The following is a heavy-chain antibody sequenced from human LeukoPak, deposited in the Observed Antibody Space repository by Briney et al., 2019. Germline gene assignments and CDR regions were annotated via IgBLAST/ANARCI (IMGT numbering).Heavy chain of an antibody. CDR2: ISKDGSDK. V-gene: IGHV3-30-3*01. CDR1: GFTFSDYA. D-gene: IGHD1-7*01. CDR3: ARDYWWNYDY. Sequence: SLRLSCAASGFTFSDYAMHWVRQAPGKGLEWVAVISKDGSDKYYPGSVRGRFTIFRDNSKNTIYLQMDSLRAEDTAIYYCARDYWWNYDYWGQGTLVTVSS. J-gene: IGHJ4*02.